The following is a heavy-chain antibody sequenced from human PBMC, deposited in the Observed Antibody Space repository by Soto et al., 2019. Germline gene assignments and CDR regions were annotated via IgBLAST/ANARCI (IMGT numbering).Heavy chain of an antibody. Sequence: EVQLLESGGGLVQPGGSLRLSCAASGFTFSSNAMNWVRQAPGKGLEWVSAISAGGSTYYADSVKGRFTISRDISKNTLYLQMSSLRAEDTAVYYCAKRSQQLVQFAYYYVMDVWGQGTTVTVSS. J-gene: IGHJ6*02. CDR2: ISAGGST. CDR3: AKRSQQLVQFAYYYVMDV. V-gene: IGHV3-23*01. CDR1: GFTFSSNA. D-gene: IGHD6-13*01.